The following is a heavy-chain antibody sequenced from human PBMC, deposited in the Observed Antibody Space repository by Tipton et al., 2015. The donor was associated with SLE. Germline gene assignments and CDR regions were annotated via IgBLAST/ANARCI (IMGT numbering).Heavy chain of an antibody. Sequence: TLSLTCIVSGDSISGTTSYWSWIRQPPGKELEWIGSMHYSGNTYYNPSLKSRVTISVDTSKSQFYLNLNTVSAADTAVYYCTRGGFKEPDDYYYGMDVWGQGTTVTVSS. V-gene: IGHV4-39*07. CDR1: GDSISGTTSY. D-gene: IGHD3-10*01. CDR3: TRGGFKEPDDYYYGMDV. J-gene: IGHJ6*01. CDR2: MHYSGNT.